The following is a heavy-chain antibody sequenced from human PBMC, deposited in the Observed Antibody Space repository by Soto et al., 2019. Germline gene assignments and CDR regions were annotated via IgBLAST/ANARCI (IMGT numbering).Heavy chain of an antibody. J-gene: IGHJ5*02. Sequence: SETLSRTCSVSGASIAGGSSYWSWVRQPPGKGLEWIGYIPSRGRPFYNPSLTSRGTISADSSKNQLSLQLTSVTAADTAVYYCVRDQYSGYDFALWGQGNLVTVSS. CDR1: GASIAGGSSY. CDR3: VRDQYSGYDFAL. V-gene: IGHV4-30-4*01. D-gene: IGHD5-12*01. CDR2: IPSRGRP.